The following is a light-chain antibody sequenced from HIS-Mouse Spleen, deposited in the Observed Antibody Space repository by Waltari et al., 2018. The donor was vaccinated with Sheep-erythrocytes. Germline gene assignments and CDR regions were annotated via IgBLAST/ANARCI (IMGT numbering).Light chain of an antibody. CDR3: CSYAGSYNHV. V-gene: IGLV2-11*01. CDR1: SSDVGGYNY. J-gene: IGLJ1*01. CDR2: DVS. Sequence: QSALTQPRSVSGSPGQSVTISCTGTSSDVGGYNYVSWYQQHPGKAPKLMIYDVSKRPSGVPDPFSGSKSGTTASLTISGLQAEDEADYYCCSYAGSYNHVFATGTKVTVL.